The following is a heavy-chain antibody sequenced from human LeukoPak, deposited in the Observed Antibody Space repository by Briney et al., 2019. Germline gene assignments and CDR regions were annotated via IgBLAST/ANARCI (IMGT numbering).Heavy chain of an antibody. CDR3: ARDLVVPAASYYYYGMDV. CDR2: INPNSGGT. D-gene: IGHD2-2*01. CDR1: GYTFTGYY. V-gene: IGHV1-2*04. J-gene: IGHJ6*02. Sequence: ASVKVSCQASGYTFTGYYMHWVRQAPGQGLEWMGWINPNSGGTNYAQKFQGWVTMTRDTSISTAYTELSRLRSDDTAVYYCARDLVVPAASYYYYGMDVWGQGTTVTVSS.